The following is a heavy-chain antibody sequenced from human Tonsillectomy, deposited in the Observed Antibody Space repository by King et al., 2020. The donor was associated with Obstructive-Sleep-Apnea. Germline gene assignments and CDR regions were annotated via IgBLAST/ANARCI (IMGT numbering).Heavy chain of an antibody. Sequence: VQLVESGGGVVQPGRSLRLSCAASGFTFSSYGMHWVRQAPGKGLEWVAVIWYDGSNKNYADSVKGRFTISRDNSKNTLYLQMNSLRAEDTAVYYCARDKYGSGSLDYWGQGTLVTVSS. V-gene: IGHV3-33*01. CDR1: GFTFSSYG. CDR2: IWYDGSNK. J-gene: IGHJ4*02. D-gene: IGHD3-10*01. CDR3: ARDKYGSGSLDY.